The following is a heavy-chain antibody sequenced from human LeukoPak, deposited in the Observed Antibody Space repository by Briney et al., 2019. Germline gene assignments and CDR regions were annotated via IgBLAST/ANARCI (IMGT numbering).Heavy chain of an antibody. V-gene: IGHV1-2*02. CDR2: INPNNGGT. J-gene: IGHJ4*02. D-gene: IGHD3-9*01. CDR1: GYTFTGYY. Sequence: GASVKVSCKSSGYTFTGYYMHWVRQAPGQGLEWMGWINPNNGGTNYAQKFQGRVTMTRDTSISTVHMELSRLTSDDTALYFCARADHYDISTTYPFDYWGQGTLVTVSS. CDR3: ARADHYDISTTYPFDY.